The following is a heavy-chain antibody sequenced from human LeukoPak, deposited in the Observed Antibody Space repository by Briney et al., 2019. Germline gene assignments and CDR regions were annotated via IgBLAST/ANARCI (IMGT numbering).Heavy chain of an antibody. V-gene: IGHV4-39*02. Sequence: SETLSLTCTVSGGSISSSSYYWGWIRQPPGKGLEWIGSIYYSGTTYYNPSLKSRVTISVDTSKNQFSLRLSSVTAADTAVYYCARDFLGAGTVGATSGYWGQGTLVTVSS. D-gene: IGHD1-26*01. CDR3: ARDFLGAGTVGATSGY. CDR2: IYYSGTT. J-gene: IGHJ4*02. CDR1: GGSISSSSYY.